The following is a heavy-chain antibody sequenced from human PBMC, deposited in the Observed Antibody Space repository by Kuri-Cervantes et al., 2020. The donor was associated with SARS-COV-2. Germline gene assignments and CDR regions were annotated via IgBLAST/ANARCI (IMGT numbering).Heavy chain of an antibody. V-gene: IGHV1-3*01. Sequence: ASVKVSCKAPGYTFTSYAMHWVRQAPGQRLEWMGWINAGNGNTKYSQKFQGRVTITRDTSASTAYMELSSLRSEDTAVYYCARVSRELNSLMIVVVIGAFDIWGQGTMVTISS. CDR3: ARVSRELNSLMIVVVIGAFDI. J-gene: IGHJ3*02. D-gene: IGHD3-22*01. CDR2: INAGNGNT. CDR1: GYTFTSYA.